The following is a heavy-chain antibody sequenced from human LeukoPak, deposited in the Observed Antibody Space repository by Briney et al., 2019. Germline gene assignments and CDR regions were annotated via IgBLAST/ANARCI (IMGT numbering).Heavy chain of an antibody. D-gene: IGHD1-26*01. J-gene: IGHJ4*02. CDR3: SRENGTFSPFGY. V-gene: IGHV4-39*07. CDR1: GGYISSTSYL. CDR2: IYHGGRT. Sequence: SETLSLTCTVSGGYISSTSYLWGWVRQPPGEGLEWIGSIYHGGRTFYNPSLTSRVTMSLDRAKNLLSLNLNSVTAADTAVYYCSRENGTFSPFGYWGQGILVTV.